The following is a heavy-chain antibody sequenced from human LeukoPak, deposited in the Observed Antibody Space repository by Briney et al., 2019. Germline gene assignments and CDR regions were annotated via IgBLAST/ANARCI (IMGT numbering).Heavy chain of an antibody. CDR3: ARMEVRGSYGLSYWYYFDY. J-gene: IGHJ4*02. V-gene: IGHV4-4*08. Sequence: PSETLSLTCTVSGVSISSDYWGWLRQAPGKGPEGFGWGYHSGTTNYNPSLNSRVTISIDSSRNQFSLNLDSVTAADTAVYYCARMEVRGSYGLSYWYYFDYWGQGTLVTVSS. CDR2: GYHSGTT. D-gene: IGHD5-18*01. CDR1: GVSISSDY.